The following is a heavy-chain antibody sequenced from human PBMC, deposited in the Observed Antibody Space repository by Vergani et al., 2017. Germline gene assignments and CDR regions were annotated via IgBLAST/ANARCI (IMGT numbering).Heavy chain of an antibody. CDR3: AGHRGSGGFFPSSYFYGMDV. CDR1: DSSIMTNPY. J-gene: IGHJ6*02. D-gene: IGHD3-10*01. Sequence: QVQLQESGPGLVKPSETLTLTCDVSDSSIMTNPYWGWFRQSPGKGLEWIGCIHHSGDTHYNSSLKSRVSISIVSSSKFSLSLTSVTAADTAIYYCAGHRGSGGFFPSSYFYGMDVWGHGTMVTVSS. CDR2: IHHSGDT. V-gene: IGHV4-38-2*01.